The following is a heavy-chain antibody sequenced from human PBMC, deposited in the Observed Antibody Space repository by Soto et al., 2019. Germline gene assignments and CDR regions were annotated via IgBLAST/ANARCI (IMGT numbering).Heavy chain of an antibody. CDR2: IIPIFGTP. J-gene: IGHJ5*01. D-gene: IGHD3-22*01. CDR3: ARGCMTMTTTIWFDS. Sequence: QVQLVQSGTEVKKPGSSVKVSCTASGDTFSKYGISWMRQAPGQGLEWMGGIIPIFGTPNYAQKFQDSITMSADESTSTAYMALNRLRAEDTAVYYCARGCMTMTTTIWFDSSVQGTLVIVSS. V-gene: IGHV1-69*12. CDR1: GDTFSKYG.